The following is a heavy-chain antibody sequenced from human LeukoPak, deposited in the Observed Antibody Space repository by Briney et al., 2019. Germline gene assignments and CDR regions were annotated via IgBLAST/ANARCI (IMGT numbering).Heavy chain of an antibody. CDR3: ARHFSLYYDSSGYASQGGAFDI. CDR2: IYYSGRT. D-gene: IGHD3-22*01. CDR1: GGSISSYY. Sequence: SETLSLTCTVSGGSISSYYWSWIRQPPGKGLEWIGYIYYSGRTNYNPSLKSRVTISVDTSKDQFSLKLSSVTAADTAVYYCARHFSLYYDSSGYASQGGAFDIWGQGTMVTVSS. V-gene: IGHV4-59*08. J-gene: IGHJ3*02.